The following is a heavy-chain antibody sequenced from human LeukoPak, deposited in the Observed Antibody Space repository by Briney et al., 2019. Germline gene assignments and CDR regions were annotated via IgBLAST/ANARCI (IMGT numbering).Heavy chain of an antibody. Sequence: PGGSLRLSCAASGFTFSSYAMTWVRQAPGKGLEWVSAISAGGGSTYYADSVKGRFTISRDNYKNTLYLQLNSLRAEDTAVYYCAKAGGWTNYFDYWGQGTLVTVSS. V-gene: IGHV3-23*01. J-gene: IGHJ4*02. D-gene: IGHD6-19*01. CDR2: ISAGGGST. CDR3: AKAGGWTNYFDY. CDR1: GFTFSSYA.